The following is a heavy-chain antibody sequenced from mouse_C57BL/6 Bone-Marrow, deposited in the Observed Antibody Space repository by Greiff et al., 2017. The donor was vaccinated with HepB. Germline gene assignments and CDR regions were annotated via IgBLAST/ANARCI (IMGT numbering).Heavy chain of an antibody. CDR2: ISSGGSYT. CDR1: GFTFSSYG. D-gene: IGHD2-5*01. V-gene: IGHV5-6*02. Sequence: EVKLVESGGDLVKPGGSLKLSCAASGFTFSSYGMSWVRQTPDKRLEWVATISSGGSYTYYPDSVKGRFTISRDNAKNTLYLQMSSLKSEDTAMYYCARRNYSNPYWYFDVWGTGTTVTVSS. CDR3: ARRNYSNPYWYFDV. J-gene: IGHJ1*03.